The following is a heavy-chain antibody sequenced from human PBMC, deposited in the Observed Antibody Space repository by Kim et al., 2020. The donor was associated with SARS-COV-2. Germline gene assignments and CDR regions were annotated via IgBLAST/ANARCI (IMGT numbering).Heavy chain of an antibody. Sequence: GGSLRLSCAASGFTFSSYAMSWVRQAPGKGLEWVSAISGSGGSTYYADSVKGRFTISRDNSKNTLYLQMNSLRAEDTAVYYCAKPYTREYGSGSYYVNYYYYYGMDVWGQGTTVTVSS. D-gene: IGHD3-10*01. V-gene: IGHV3-23*01. CDR1: GFTFSSYA. CDR2: ISGSGGST. CDR3: AKPYTREYGSGSYYVNYYYYYGMDV. J-gene: IGHJ6*02.